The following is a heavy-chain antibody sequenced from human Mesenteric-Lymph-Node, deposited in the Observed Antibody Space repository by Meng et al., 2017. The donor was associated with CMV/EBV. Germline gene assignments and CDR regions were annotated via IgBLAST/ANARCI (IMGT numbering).Heavy chain of an antibody. D-gene: IGHD6-13*01. V-gene: IGHV3-48*04. J-gene: IGHJ2*01. CDR2: IPTSGNTV. CDR1: GFPFSSFS. CDR3: ARIARVSWYFDL. Sequence: SCAASGFPFSSFSMNWVRQAPGKGLEWVSYIPTSGNTVYYADSVKGRFTISRDNARNSLSLQMNSLRAEDAAVYYCARIARVSWYFDLWGRGTLVTVSS.